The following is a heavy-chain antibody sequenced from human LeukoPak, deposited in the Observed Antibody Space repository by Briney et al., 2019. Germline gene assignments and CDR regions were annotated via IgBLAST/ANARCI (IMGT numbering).Heavy chain of an antibody. CDR2: IAFDGSKE. J-gene: IGHJ6*02. V-gene: IGHV3-30*04. CDR3: ARGNSVSYYYYGLDV. Sequence: PGGSLRLSCAASGFTFSTYAMHWVRQAPGKGLEWVSVIAFDGSKEYYADSVTGRFTISRDNSKNTLYLQMNSLRPEDTAVYYCARGNSVSYYYYGLDVWGQGTTVTVSS. D-gene: IGHD5/OR15-5a*01. CDR1: GFTFSTYA.